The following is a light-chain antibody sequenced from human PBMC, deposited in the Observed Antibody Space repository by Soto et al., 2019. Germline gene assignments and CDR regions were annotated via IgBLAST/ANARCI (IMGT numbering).Light chain of an antibody. CDR1: QSVSSN. Sequence: ESVMTQSPATLSVSPGERATLSCRASQSVSSNLAWYQQKPGQAPRLLIYGASTRATDIPARFSGSGSGTEFTLTISSLQSEDFAVYYCQQYNSWPPLTFGGGTKVEI. V-gene: IGKV3-15*01. CDR3: QQYNSWPPLT. J-gene: IGKJ4*01. CDR2: GAS.